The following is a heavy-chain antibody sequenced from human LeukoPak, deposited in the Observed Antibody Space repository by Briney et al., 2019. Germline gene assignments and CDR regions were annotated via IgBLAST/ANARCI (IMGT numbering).Heavy chain of an antibody. Sequence: ASVKVSCKASGYTFTSYGISWVRQAPGQGLEWMGWISAYNGNTNYAQKLQGRVTMTSDTSTSTAYMELRSLRSDDAAVYYCARDHLEGWYFDPWGQGTLVTVSS. CDR3: ARDHLEGWYFDP. CDR2: ISAYNGNT. J-gene: IGHJ5*02. D-gene: IGHD6-19*01. V-gene: IGHV1-18*01. CDR1: GYTFTSYG.